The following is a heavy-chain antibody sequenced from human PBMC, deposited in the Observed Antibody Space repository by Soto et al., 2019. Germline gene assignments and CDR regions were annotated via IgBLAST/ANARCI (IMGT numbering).Heavy chain of an antibody. J-gene: IGHJ4*02. CDR1: CYTFTSYG. CDR3: AREAIYDTRGYYDS. CDR2: ANAHNGNT. V-gene: IGHV1-18*01. D-gene: IGHD3-22*01. Sequence: ASVKVSCKASCYTFTSYGISWVRQAPGQGLEWVGRANAHNGNTNYAVSFQGRVTMTRDTSASTAYMELSGLRSEDTAVYYCAREAIYDTRGYYDSWGQGTLVTVSS.